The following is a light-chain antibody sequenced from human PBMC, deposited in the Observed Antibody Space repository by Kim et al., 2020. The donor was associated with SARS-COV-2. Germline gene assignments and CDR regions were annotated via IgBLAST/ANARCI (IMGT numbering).Light chain of an antibody. Sequence: SLSPGERAILSCRASQSVSRSYLAWYQQKPGQAPRLLIYGASSRGTGIPDRFSGSGSGTDFTLTISKLEPEDFAVYFCQQYGSSRTFGQGTKLEI. J-gene: IGKJ2*02. V-gene: IGKV3-20*01. CDR3: QQYGSSRT. CDR1: QSVSRSY. CDR2: GAS.